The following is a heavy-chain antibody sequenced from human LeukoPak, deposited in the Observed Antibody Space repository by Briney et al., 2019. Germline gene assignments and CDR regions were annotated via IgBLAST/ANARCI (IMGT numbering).Heavy chain of an antibody. Sequence: GGSLRLSCAASGFTFSTYGMHWVRPASGKGLEWVAVIWYDGNNKYYADSVKGRFTISRDNSKNTLYLQMNSLRAEDTAVYYCARAFSVVVPAATDYWGQGTLVTVSS. J-gene: IGHJ4*02. V-gene: IGHV3-33*01. D-gene: IGHD2-2*01. CDR3: ARAFSVVVPAATDY. CDR2: IWYDGNNK. CDR1: GFTFSTYG.